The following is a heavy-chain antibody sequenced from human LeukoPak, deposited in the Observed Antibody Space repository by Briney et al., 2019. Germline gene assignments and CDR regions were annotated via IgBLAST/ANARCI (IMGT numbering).Heavy chain of an antibody. Sequence: GGSLRLSCAASGFTFSSYAMSWVRQAPGKGLEWVSAISGSGGSTYYADSVKGRFTISRDNAKNVLYLQMNSLRTEDTAIYYCAKRRLVRGFFVYWGQGILVTVSS. CDR2: ISGSGGST. CDR1: GFTFSSYA. CDR3: AKRRLVRGFFVY. D-gene: IGHD3-9*01. V-gene: IGHV3-23*01. J-gene: IGHJ4*02.